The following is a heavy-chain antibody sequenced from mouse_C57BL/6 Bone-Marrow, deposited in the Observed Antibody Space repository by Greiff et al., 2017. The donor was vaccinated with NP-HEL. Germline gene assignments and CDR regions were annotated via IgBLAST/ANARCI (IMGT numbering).Heavy chain of an antibody. CDR2: INPGSGGT. Sequence: QVQLKESGAELVRPGTSVKVSCKASGYAFTNYLIEWVKQRPGQGLEWIGVINPGSGGTNYNEKFKGKATLTADKSSSTAYMQLSSLTSEDSAVYFCARNYYGSPAWFAYWGQGTLVTVSA. CDR1: GYAFTNYL. CDR3: ARNYYGSPAWFAY. D-gene: IGHD1-1*01. V-gene: IGHV1-54*01. J-gene: IGHJ3*01.